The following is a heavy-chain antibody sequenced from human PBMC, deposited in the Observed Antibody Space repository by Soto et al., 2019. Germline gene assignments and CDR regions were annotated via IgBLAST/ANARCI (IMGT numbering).Heavy chain of an antibody. CDR1: GGSFSGYY. Sequence: QVQLQQWGAGLLKPSETLSLTCAVYGGSFSGYYWSWIRQTPGKGLEWIGEINDSGSTNNNQSLKSRVTILVDTPKNQFSMKLSSVTAADTAVYYCARGLVLWFGELSRRGGYYYYMDVWGKGTTVTVSS. V-gene: IGHV4-34*01. D-gene: IGHD3-10*01. CDR3: ARGLVLWFGELSRRGGYYYYMDV. CDR2: INDSGST. J-gene: IGHJ6*03.